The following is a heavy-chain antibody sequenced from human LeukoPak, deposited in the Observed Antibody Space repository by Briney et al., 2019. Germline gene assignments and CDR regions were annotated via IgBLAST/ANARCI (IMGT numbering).Heavy chain of an antibody. Sequence: GGSLRLSCEASGFAFSSYWMNWVRQAPGKGLEWVSGISWNSGSIGYADSVKGRFTISRDNAKNSLYLQMNSLRAEDMALYYCAKDRAADYYYYYMDVWGKGTTVAVSS. CDR3: AKDRAADYYYYYMDV. J-gene: IGHJ6*03. V-gene: IGHV3-9*03. CDR2: ISWNSGSI. D-gene: IGHD2-15*01. CDR1: GFAFSSYW.